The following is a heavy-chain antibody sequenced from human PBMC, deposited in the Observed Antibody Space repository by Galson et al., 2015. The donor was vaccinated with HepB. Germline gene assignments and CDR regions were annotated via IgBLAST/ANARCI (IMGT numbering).Heavy chain of an antibody. CDR2: VDWGDDK. D-gene: IGHD6-13*01. Sequence: PALVKPTQTLTLTCTFSGFSLTTSGMCVHWIRQPPGKALEWLARVDWGDDKYYSASLKTRLTISKDTSKDQVVLTMTSMDPVDTATYYCARTAAEATRGAFDIWGQGTMVTVSS. CDR1: GFSLTTSGMC. CDR3: ARTAAEATRGAFDI. V-gene: IGHV2-70*11. J-gene: IGHJ3*02.